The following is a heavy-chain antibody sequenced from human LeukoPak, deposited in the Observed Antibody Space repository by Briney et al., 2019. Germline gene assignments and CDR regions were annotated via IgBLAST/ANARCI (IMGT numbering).Heavy chain of an antibody. CDR2: MHPNSGNT. J-gene: IGHJ4*02. V-gene: IGHV1-8*03. D-gene: IGHD3-3*01. CDR1: GYTFTSYD. CDR3: ARVVITIFGVVGYFDY. Sequence: ASVKVSCRASGYTFTSYDINWVRQATGQGLEWMGWMHPNSGNTGYAQKFQGRVTITRNTSISTAYMELSSLRSEDTAVYYCARVVITIFGVVGYFDYWGQGTLVTVSS.